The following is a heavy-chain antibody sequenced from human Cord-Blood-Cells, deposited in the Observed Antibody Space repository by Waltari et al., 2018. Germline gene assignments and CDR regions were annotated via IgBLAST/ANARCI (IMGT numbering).Heavy chain of an antibody. CDR3: ARDRDSSSWYFDY. J-gene: IGHJ4*02. CDR2: INPNSGGT. D-gene: IGHD6-13*01. V-gene: IGHV1-2*02. Sequence: QVQLVQSGAEVKKPGASVKVSCKASGYTFTGYSMHWVRPAPGQGLEWMGWINPNSGGTNYAQKLQGRVTMTRDTSISTAYMELSRLRSDDTAVYYCARDRDSSSWYFDYWGQGTLVTVSS. CDR1: GYTFTGYS.